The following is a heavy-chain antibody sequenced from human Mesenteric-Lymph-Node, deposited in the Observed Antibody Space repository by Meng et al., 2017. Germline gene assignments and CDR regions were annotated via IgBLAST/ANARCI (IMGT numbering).Heavy chain of an antibody. CDR2: IGGSGEWA. CDR3: AKGDSGTYYD. J-gene: IGHJ4*02. CDR1: GFTFSNYA. Sequence: GESLKISCTASGFTFSNYAMIWVRQAPGMGLEWVSSIGGSGEWAFYADSVKGRFTISRDNSRNTLYLQMNGLRDEDTAVYYCAKGDSGTYYDWGQGTMVTVSS. V-gene: IGHV3-23*01. D-gene: IGHD1-26*01.